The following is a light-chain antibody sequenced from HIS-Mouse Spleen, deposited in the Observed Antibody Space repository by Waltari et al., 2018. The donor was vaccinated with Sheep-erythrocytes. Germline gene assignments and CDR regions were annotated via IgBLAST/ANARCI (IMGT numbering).Light chain of an antibody. CDR3: CSYAGSYNLV. Sequence: QSALTQPRSVSGSPGQSVTISCTGTSSAVGGFNYVSWYQQHPGKAPKLMIYDVSKRPSGVPDRFSGSKSGNTASLTISGLQAEDEADYYCCSYAGSYNLVFGGGTKLTVL. J-gene: IGLJ3*02. CDR2: DVS. CDR1: SSAVGGFNY. V-gene: IGLV2-11*01.